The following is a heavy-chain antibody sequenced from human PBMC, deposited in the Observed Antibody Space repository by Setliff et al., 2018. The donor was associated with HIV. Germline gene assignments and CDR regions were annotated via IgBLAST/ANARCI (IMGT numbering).Heavy chain of an antibody. J-gene: IGHJ6*03. CDR2: IYYSGST. CDR1: GGSISSGYYY. CDR3: AGTKDCSNTSCPGTHYYYYMDV. Sequence: SETLSLTCTVSGGSISSGYYYWGWIRQPPGKGLEWIGTIYYSGSTYYNPSLKSRVTISVDTSKNQFSLKLSSVTAADTAVYYCAGTKDCSNTSCPGTHYYYYMDVWGKGTTVTVSS. D-gene: IGHD2-2*01. V-gene: IGHV4-39*01.